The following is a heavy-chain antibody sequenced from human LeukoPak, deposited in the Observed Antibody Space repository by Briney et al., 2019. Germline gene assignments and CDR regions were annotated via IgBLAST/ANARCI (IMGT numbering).Heavy chain of an antibody. CDR1: GGSFSGYY. V-gene: IGHV4-34*01. Sequence: SETLSLTCAVYGGSFSGYYWSWIRQPPGKGLEWIGEINHSGSTNYNPSPKSRVTISVDTSNNQFSLKLSSVTAADTAVYYCARGPSVGATEGGVFDYWGQGTLVTVSS. J-gene: IGHJ4*02. CDR2: INHSGST. D-gene: IGHD1-26*01. CDR3: ARGPSVGATEGGVFDY.